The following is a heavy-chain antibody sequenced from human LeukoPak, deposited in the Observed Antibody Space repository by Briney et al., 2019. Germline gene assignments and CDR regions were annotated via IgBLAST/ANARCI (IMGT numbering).Heavy chain of an antibody. J-gene: IGHJ6*04. Sequence: GGALRLSCTGSGFTFGDYAMSWVRPAPGKGLEWVSYISSSCSTLYDADSVKGRFTISRDNAKNSLYLQMNSLRAEDTAVYYCAELGITMIGGVWGKGTTVTISS. V-gene: IGHV3-48*03. D-gene: IGHD3-10*02. CDR3: AELGITMIGGV. CDR1: GFTFGDYA. CDR2: ISSSCSTL.